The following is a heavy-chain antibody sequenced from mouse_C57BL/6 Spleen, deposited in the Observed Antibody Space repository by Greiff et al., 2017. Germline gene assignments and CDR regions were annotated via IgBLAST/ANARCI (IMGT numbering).Heavy chain of an antibody. CDR2: IYPGDGDT. Sequence: QVQLQQSGPELVKPGASVKISCKASGYAFSSSWMNWVKQRPGKGLEWIGRIYPGDGDTNYNGKFKGKATLTADKSSSTAYMQLSSLTSEDSAVYFCAREDSNGYYFDYWGQGTTLTVSS. D-gene: IGHD2-5*01. J-gene: IGHJ2*01. CDR1: GYAFSSSW. CDR3: AREDSNGYYFDY. V-gene: IGHV1-82*01.